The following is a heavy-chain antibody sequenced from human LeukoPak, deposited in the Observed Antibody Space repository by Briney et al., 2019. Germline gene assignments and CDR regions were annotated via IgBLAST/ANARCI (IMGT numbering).Heavy chain of an antibody. CDR1: GFTFSDYY. V-gene: IGHV3-11*04. J-gene: IGHJ4*02. Sequence: PGGSLRLSCAASGFTFSDYYMSWIRQAPGKGLEWVSYISSSSDTIYYADSVKSRFTISSENAKNSLYLQMNRLRGEDTAVYYCARGWSGSYPNYFDYWGQGTLVTVSS. CDR3: ARGWSGSYPNYFDY. D-gene: IGHD1-26*01. CDR2: ISSSSDTI.